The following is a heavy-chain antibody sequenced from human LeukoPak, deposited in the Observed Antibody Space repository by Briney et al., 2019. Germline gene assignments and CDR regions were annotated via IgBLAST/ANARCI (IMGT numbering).Heavy chain of an antibody. CDR2: IYYSGST. J-gene: IGHJ4*02. D-gene: IGHD3-22*01. Sequence: SETLSLTCTVSGGSISSYYWSWIRQPPGKGLEWIGYIYYSGSTNYNPSLKSRVTMSVDTSKNQFSLKLSSVTAADTAVYYCARLYYYYDSSGYIFDYWGQGTLVTVSS. CDR3: ARLYYYYDSSGYIFDY. V-gene: IGHV4-59*12. CDR1: GGSISSYY.